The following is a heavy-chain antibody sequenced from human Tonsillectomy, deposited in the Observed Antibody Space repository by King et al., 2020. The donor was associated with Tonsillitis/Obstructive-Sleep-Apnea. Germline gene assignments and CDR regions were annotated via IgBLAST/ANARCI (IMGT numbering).Heavy chain of an antibody. Sequence: QLVQSGAEVKKPGESLKISCKGSGYSFTSYWIGWVRQMPGKGLEWMGIIYPGDSDTRYSPSFQGQVTISADKSISTAYLQWSSLKASDTAMYYCARRGQLPYRGGYYYYYMDVWGKGTTVTVSS. CDR1: GYSFTSYW. V-gene: IGHV5-51*01. J-gene: IGHJ6*03. CDR2: IYPGDSDT. CDR3: ARRGQLPYRGGYYYYYMDV. D-gene: IGHD2-2*01.